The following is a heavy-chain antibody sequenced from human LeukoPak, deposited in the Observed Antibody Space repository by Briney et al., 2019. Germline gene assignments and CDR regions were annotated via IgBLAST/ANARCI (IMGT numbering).Heavy chain of an antibody. CDR3: AKFGSDYYYYYMDV. CDR1: GFTFSSYG. CDR2: IRYDGSNK. D-gene: IGHD3-16*01. Sequence: GGSLRLSCAASGFTFSSYGMHWVRQAPGKGLEWVAFIRYDGSNKYYADSVKGRFTISRDNSKNTLYLQMNRLRAEDTAVYYCAKFGSDYYYYYMDVWGKGTTVTVSS. V-gene: IGHV3-30*02. J-gene: IGHJ6*03.